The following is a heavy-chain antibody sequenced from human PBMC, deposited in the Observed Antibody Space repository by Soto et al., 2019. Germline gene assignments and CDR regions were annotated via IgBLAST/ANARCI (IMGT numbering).Heavy chain of an antibody. D-gene: IGHD6-6*01. V-gene: IGHV4-39*01. Sequence: SETLSLTCTVSGASVSTSTDYWGWIRQPPGKGLEWIGSIYYSGSTYYNPSLKSRATISVDSSKNQFSLKLNSVTAADTAVYYCARPASGGLVHFDSSGQGTLVTVSS. CDR1: GASVSTSTDY. J-gene: IGHJ4*02. CDR2: IYYSGST. CDR3: ARPASGGLVHFDS.